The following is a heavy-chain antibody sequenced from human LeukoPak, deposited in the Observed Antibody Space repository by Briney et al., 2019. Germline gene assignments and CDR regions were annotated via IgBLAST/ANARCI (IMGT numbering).Heavy chain of an antibody. CDR1: GGSFSGYY. Sequence: PSETLSLTCAVYGGSFSGYYWSWIRQPPGKGLEWIGEINHSGSTNYNPSLKSRVTISVDTSKNQFSLKLSSVTAADTAVYYCARGPNARYYDFWSGYWLDYWGQGTLVTVSS. D-gene: IGHD3-3*01. CDR3: ARGPNARYYDFWSGYWLDY. J-gene: IGHJ4*02. V-gene: IGHV4-34*01. CDR2: INHSGST.